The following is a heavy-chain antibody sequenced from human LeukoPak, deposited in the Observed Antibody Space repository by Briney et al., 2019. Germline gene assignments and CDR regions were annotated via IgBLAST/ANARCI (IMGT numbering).Heavy chain of an antibody. V-gene: IGHV4-59*01. J-gene: IGHJ4*02. D-gene: IGHD1-26*01. CDR3: ASSFVGATLGFYFDY. CDR1: GGSISSYY. Sequence: KPSETLSLTCTVSGGSISSYYWSWIRQPPGKGLEWIGYIYYSGSTNYNPSLKSRVTISVDTPKNQFSLKLSSVTAADTAVYYCASSFVGATLGFYFDYWGQGTLVTVSS. CDR2: IYYSGST.